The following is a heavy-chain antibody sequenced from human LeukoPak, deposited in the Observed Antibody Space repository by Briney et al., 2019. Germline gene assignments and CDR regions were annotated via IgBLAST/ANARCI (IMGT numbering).Heavy chain of an antibody. CDR3: AKDGAVTTRYYYYNGMDV. J-gene: IGHJ6*02. Sequence: GGSLRLSCAVSGFTFSGYAMHWVRQAPGRGLEWVALISYDESNKLYADSVKGRFTISRDNSKNTLYLQMNSLRAEDTAVYYCAKDGAVTTRYYYYNGMDVWGQGTTVTVSS. CDR1: GFTFSGYA. V-gene: IGHV3-30*04. D-gene: IGHD4-11*01. CDR2: ISYDESNK.